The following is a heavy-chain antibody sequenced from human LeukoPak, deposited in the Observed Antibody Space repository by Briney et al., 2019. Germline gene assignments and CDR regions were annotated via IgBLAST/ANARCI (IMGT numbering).Heavy chain of an antibody. CDR1: GASISRTNFH. CDR3: ARDLYDSTTQHHPPHFDS. V-gene: IGHV4-39*07. Sequence: SETLSLTCTVSGASISRTNFHWGWIRQAPGKGLEWIGSIYHTGSTFYNPSLKSRLTISVDSSMNQFSLKMRFVTAADTAVYYCARDLYDSTTQHHPPHFDSWGQGTLVTVSS. D-gene: IGHD2/OR15-2a*01. J-gene: IGHJ4*02. CDR2: IYHTGST.